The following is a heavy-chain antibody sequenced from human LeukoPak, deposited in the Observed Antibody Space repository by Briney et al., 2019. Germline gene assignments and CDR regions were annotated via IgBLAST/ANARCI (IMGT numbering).Heavy chain of an antibody. D-gene: IGHD3-3*01. V-gene: IGHV4-59*01. CDR1: GGSISSYY. CDR2: IYYSGST. Sequence: SETLSLTCTVSGGSISSYYWSWIRQPPGKGLVWIGYIYYSGSTNYNPSLKSRVTISVDTSKNQFSLKLSSVTAADTAVYYCARDLYYDFWSGYFDPWGQGTLVTVSS. CDR3: ARDLYYDFWSGYFDP. J-gene: IGHJ5*02.